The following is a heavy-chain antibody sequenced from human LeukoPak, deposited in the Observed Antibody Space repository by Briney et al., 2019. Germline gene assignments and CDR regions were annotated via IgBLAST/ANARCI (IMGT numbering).Heavy chain of an antibody. CDR2: IKQDGSEK. V-gene: IGHV3-7*01. CDR3: ARGLGSRPFDY. J-gene: IGHJ4*02. Sequence: GGSLRLSCAASGFTFSSYWMSWVRQAPGKGLEWVANIKQDGSEKYYVDSEKGRFTISRDNAKNSLYLQMNSLRAEDTAVYYCARGLGSRPFDYWGQGTLVTVSS. CDR1: GFTFSSYW. D-gene: IGHD1-26*01.